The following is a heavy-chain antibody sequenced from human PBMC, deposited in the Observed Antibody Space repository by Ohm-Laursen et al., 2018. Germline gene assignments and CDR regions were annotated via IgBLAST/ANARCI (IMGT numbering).Heavy chain of an antibody. CDR1: GFTFSNAW. CDR2: IKSVMDGGTT. D-gene: IGHD2-21*01. CDR3: TTLDSVVARQGEY. Sequence: SLRLSCAASGFTFSNAWMSWVRQAPGKGLEWVGRIKSVMDGGTTDYAAPVDGRFTVSREDSKSTLYLQMNSLKTEDTAVYYCTTLDSVVARQGEYWGQGTLVTVSS. J-gene: IGHJ4*02. V-gene: IGHV3-15*01.